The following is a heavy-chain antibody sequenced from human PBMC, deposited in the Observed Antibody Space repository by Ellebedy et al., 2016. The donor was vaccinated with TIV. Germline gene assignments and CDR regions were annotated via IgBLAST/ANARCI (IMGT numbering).Heavy chain of an antibody. V-gene: IGHV3-30*18. Sequence: GESLKISCAASGFRFSGYGMHWVRQAPGKGLEWVAVISYDGSNKYYADSVKGRFTISRDNSKNTLYLQMNSLRAEDTAVYYCAKVVFDWFEALDYWGQGTLVTVSS. CDR3: AKVVFDWFEALDY. J-gene: IGHJ4*02. CDR1: GFRFSGYG. D-gene: IGHD3-9*01. CDR2: ISYDGSNK.